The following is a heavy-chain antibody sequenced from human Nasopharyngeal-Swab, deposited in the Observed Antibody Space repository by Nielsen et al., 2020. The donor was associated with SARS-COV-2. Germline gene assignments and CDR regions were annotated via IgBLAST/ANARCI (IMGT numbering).Heavy chain of an antibody. Sequence: ASVKVSCKVSGYTLTVLPIHWVRQAPGKGLEWMGTVVPEDGEPIYAQNFQGRVTMTEDTSTYTAYLELSSLRSEDTAVYYCASVGSGVFGVVIYAFDIWGPGTLVTVSS. D-gene: IGHD3-3*01. CDR3: ASVGSGVFGVVIYAFDI. CDR1: GYTLTVLP. CDR2: VVPEDGEP. J-gene: IGHJ3*02. V-gene: IGHV1-24*01.